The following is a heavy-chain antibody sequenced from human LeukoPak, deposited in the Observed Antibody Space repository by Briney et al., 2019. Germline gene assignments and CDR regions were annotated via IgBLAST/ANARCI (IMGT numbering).Heavy chain of an antibody. J-gene: IGHJ4*02. V-gene: IGHV3-30*18. Sequence: GGSLRLSCVASGFSFSSYGMHWVRQAPGKGLEWVAVMSYDGSKEYYADSVKGRFTISRDNSKNTLYLQMNSLRAEDTAVYYCAKPPYDSSGYYQSTFDYWGQGTLVTVSS. CDR1: GFSFSSYG. CDR2: MSYDGSKE. D-gene: IGHD3-22*01. CDR3: AKPPYDSSGYYQSTFDY.